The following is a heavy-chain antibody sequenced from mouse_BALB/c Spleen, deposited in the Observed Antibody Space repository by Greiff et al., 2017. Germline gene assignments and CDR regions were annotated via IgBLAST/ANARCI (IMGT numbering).Heavy chain of an antibody. CDR1: GYSFTSGYY. CDR2: LSYDGSN. V-gene: IGHV3-6*02. D-gene: IGHD2-1*01. J-gene: IGHJ4*01. Sequence: EVKLMESGPGLVKPSQSLSLTCSVTGYSFTSGYYWYWIRQFPGNKLEWMGYLSYDGSNNYNPSLKNRIIINHYTSKNQFFLKLNSVTTEDTATYYCARAGNAAMDYWGQGTSVTVSS. CDR3: ARAGNAAMDY.